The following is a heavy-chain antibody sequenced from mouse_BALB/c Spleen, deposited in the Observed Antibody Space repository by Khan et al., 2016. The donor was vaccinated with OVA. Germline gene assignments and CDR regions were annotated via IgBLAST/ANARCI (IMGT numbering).Heavy chain of an antibody. V-gene: IGHV2-6-7*01. J-gene: IGHJ4*01. CDR1: GFSLTGYG. D-gene: IGHD2-10*01. Sequence: QVQLKESGPGLVAPSQSLSITCTVSGFSLTGYGVNWGRQPPGKGLEWLGMIWGDGSTDYNSALKSRLSITKDNSKSQVFLKMNSLQTDDTARYYCARAYYANYREAMDYWGQGNSVTVSS. CDR3: ARAYYANYREAMDY. CDR2: IWGDGST.